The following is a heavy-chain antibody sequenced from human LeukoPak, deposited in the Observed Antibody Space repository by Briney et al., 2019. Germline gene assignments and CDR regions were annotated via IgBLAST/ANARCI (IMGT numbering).Heavy chain of an antibody. CDR1: GGSISSYY. D-gene: IGHD1-26*01. CDR3: AANFIVGASYFDY. Sequence: PSETLSLTCAVYGGSISSYYWSWIRQPPGKGLEWIGYIYTSGSTNYNPSLKSRVTISVDTSKNQFSLKLSSVTAADRAVYYCAANFIVGASYFDYWGQGTLVTVSS. J-gene: IGHJ4*02. V-gene: IGHV4-4*09. CDR2: IYTSGST.